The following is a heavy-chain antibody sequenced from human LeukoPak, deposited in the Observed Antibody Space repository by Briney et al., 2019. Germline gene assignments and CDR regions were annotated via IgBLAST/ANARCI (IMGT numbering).Heavy chain of an antibody. CDR2: IYSGGST. Sequence: GGSLRLSCAASGFTVSSNYMSWVRQAPGKGLEWVSVIYSGGSTYYADSVKGRFTISRDNSKNTLYLQMNSLRAEDTALYYCARDGGSGWSSAFLDHWGQGTLVTVSS. V-gene: IGHV3-53*01. CDR1: GFTVSSNY. CDR3: ARDGGSGWSSAFLDH. J-gene: IGHJ4*02. D-gene: IGHD6-19*01.